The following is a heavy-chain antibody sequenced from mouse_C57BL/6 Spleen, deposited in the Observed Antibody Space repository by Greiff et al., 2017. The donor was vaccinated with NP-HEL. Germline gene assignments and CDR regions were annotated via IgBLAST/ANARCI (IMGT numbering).Heavy chain of an antibody. CDR3: ARHVLLRQGAMDY. Sequence: EVKLVESGGDLVKPGGSLKLSCAASGFTFSSYGMSWVRQTPDKRLEWVATISSGGSYTYYPDSVKGRFTISRDNAKNTLYLQMSSLKSEDTAMYYCARHVLLRQGAMDYWGQGTSVTVSS. CDR1: GFTFSSYG. J-gene: IGHJ4*01. D-gene: IGHD1-1*01. V-gene: IGHV5-6*01. CDR2: ISSGGSYT.